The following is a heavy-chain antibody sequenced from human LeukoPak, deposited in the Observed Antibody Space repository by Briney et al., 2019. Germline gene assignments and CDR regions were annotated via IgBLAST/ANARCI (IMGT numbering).Heavy chain of an antibody. D-gene: IGHD3-10*01. CDR3: ARDGEIWFGELSNYYFDY. Sequence: GASVKVSCKASGYTFTSYGISWVRQAPGQGLEWMGWISAYNGNTNYAQKLQGRVTMTTDTPTSTAYMELRSLRSDDTAVYYCARDGEIWFGELSNYYFDYWGQGTLVTVSS. J-gene: IGHJ4*02. CDR1: GYTFTSYG. V-gene: IGHV1-18*01. CDR2: ISAYNGNT.